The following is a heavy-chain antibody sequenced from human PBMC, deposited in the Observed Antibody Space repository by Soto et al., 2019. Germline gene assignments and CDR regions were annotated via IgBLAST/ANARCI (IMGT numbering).Heavy chain of an antibody. V-gene: IGHV4-31*03. CDR3: ARGHITMVRGVIMILYGMDV. J-gene: IGHJ6*02. Sequence: PSETLSLTCTVSGGSISSGGYYWSWIRQHPGKGLEWIGYIYYSGSTYYNPSLKSRVTISVDTAKNQFSLKLSSVTAADTAVYYCARGHITMVRGVIMILYGMDVWGPGTTVTVSS. CDR2: IYYSGST. CDR1: GGSISSGGYY. D-gene: IGHD3-10*01.